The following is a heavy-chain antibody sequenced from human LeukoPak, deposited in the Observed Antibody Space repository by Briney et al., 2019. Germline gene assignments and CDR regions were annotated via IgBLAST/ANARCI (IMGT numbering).Heavy chain of an antibody. J-gene: IGHJ6*03. V-gene: IGHV3-48*01. CDR3: ARGRGALGYIDV. Sequence: GGSLRLSCEASGFTLSSYSMNWVRQAPGKGLEWISYISTSTTTIYYTNSVKGGFAISRDNGKDSLYLQMNSLGVEDTAIYYCARGRGALGYIDVWGKGTTVTVSS. CDR1: GFTLSSYS. CDR2: ISTSTTTI. D-gene: IGHD3-10*01.